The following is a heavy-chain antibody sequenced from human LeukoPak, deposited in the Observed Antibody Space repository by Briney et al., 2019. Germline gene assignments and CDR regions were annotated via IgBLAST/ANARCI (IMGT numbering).Heavy chain of an antibody. J-gene: IGHJ4*02. CDR1: GFTVSSNS. Sequence: GGSLRLSCTASGFTVSSNSMSWVRQAPGKGLEWVSFIYSDNTHYSDSVKGRFTISRDNSKNTLYLQMNSQRAEDTAVYYCARRAGAYSHPYDYWGQGTLVTVSS. CDR3: ARRAGAYSHPYDY. CDR2: IYSDNT. V-gene: IGHV3-53*01. D-gene: IGHD4/OR15-4a*01.